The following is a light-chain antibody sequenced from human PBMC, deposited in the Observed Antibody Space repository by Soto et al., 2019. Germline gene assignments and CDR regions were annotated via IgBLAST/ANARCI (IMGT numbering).Light chain of an antibody. J-gene: IGKJ5*01. V-gene: IGKV1-39*01. CDR1: QSISSY. CDR2: AAS. Sequence: QINPSPFSLSAFFGSRGHLTFRASQSISSYLNWYQQKPGKAPKLLIYAASSLQSGVPSRFSGSGSGTDFTLTISSLQPEDFATYYCQQSYSTPITFGQGTRLEI. CDR3: QQSYSTPIT.